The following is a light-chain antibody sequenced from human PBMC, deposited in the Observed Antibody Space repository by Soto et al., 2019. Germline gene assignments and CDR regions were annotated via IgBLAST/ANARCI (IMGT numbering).Light chain of an antibody. CDR3: QQLESYPST. CDR1: QSLSSN. J-gene: IGKJ4*01. CDR2: GPS. V-gene: IGKV3-15*01. Sequence: DTVMTQSPATPSVSPGERASVSCRASQSLSSNLAWYQQKPGQAPSLLILGPSERVTGIPARFSGSGSGTDFTLSISSLQSDDFATYYCQQLESYPSTLGGGTKVESK.